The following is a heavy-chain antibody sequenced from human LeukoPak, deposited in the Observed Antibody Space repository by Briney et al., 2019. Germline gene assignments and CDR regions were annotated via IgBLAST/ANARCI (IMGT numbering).Heavy chain of an antibody. D-gene: IGHD1-26*01. J-gene: IGHJ4*02. CDR2: VSAYNGNT. CDR1: GYTFTSYG. V-gene: IGHV1-18*01. Sequence: ASVKVSCKASGYTFTSYGISWVRQAPGQGLEWMGWVSAYNGNTNYAQKLQGRVTMTTDTSTSTAYMELRSPRSDDTAVYYCAATGIVGAKASYWGQGTLVTVSS. CDR3: AATGIVGAKASY.